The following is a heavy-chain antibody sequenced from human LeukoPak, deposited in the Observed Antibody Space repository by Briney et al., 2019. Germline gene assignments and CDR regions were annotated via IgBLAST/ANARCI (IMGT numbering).Heavy chain of an antibody. V-gene: IGHV1-18*01. Sequence: ASVKVSCKASGYTFTSYGISWVRQAPGQGLEWMRWISDYNGNTHYAQKIQGRATMTTDTSTSTAYMELRSLRSDDTAVYYCARGDATGIYYFDYWGQGTLVTVSS. CDR2: ISDYNGNT. D-gene: IGHD1-1*01. J-gene: IGHJ4*02. CDR1: GYTFTSYG. CDR3: ARGDATGIYYFDY.